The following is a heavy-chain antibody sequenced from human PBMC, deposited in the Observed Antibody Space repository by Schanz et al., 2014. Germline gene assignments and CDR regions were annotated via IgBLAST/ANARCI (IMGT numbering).Heavy chain of an antibody. CDR2: IKQDGSEK. Sequence: EVQLVESGGGLVQPGGSLRLSCAASGFAFDTYWMSWVRQAPGKGLEWVANIKQDGSEKYYVDSVKGRFTISRDNAKNSLYLQMNSLRAEDTAVYYCARQPFYHYGMDVWGHGTTVTVSS. V-gene: IGHV3-7*01. J-gene: IGHJ6*02. CDR1: GFAFDTYW. CDR3: ARQPFYHYGMDV.